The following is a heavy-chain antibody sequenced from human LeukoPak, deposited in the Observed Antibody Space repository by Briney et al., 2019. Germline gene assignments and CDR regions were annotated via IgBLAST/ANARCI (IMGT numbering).Heavy chain of an antibody. V-gene: IGHV3-21*01. J-gene: IGHJ4*02. CDR3: ARTYCRGGSCYSGDLFDY. D-gene: IGHD2-15*01. CDR1: GFIFSSYS. Sequence: GGSLRLSCAASGFIFSSYSMNWVRQAPGKGLEWVSSISSSSNYIYYADSVKGRFTISRDNAKNSLYLQMNSLRAEDTAVYYCARTYCRGGSCYSGDLFDYWGQGTLVTVSS. CDR2: ISSSSNYI.